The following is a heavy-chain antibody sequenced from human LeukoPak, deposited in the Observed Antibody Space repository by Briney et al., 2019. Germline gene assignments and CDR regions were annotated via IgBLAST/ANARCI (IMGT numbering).Heavy chain of an antibody. CDR3: ARDGKAAGLYFDL. D-gene: IGHD6-13*01. CDR2: IRYDGSNK. CDR1: GFTFSSYC. Sequence: GGSLRLSCAASGFTFSSYCMHWVRQAPGKGLEWVAFIRYDGSNKYYADSVKGRFTIYRDNSKNTLYLQTSSVRAEATAVYYCARDGKAAGLYFDLWGQGTLVTVSS. J-gene: IGHJ4*01. V-gene: IGHV3-30*02.